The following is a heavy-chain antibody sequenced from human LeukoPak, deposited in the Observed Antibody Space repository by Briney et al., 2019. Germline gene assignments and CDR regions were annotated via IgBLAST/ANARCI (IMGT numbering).Heavy chain of an antibody. D-gene: IGHD6-6*01. J-gene: IGHJ3*02. CDR2: IYTGGLT. CDR3: VRVEYSISSGAFDI. V-gene: IGHV3-53*01. Sequence: GGSLRLSCAASGFSVTTNYMTWVRQAPGRGPEWVSVIYTGGLTYSSASVQGRFTISRDDSENTLYLQMTSLKAEDTAIYYCVRVEYSISSGAFDIWGQGTVVTVSS. CDR1: GFSVTTNY.